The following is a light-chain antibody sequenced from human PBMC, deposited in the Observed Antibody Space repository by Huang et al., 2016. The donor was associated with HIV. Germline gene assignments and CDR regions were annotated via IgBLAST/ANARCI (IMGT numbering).Light chain of an antibody. J-gene: IGKJ1*01. Sequence: DIVMTQSPESLAVSLGERATINGKSSQSVLKNSNNKNYLAWYQHKAGQPPKRLIYWVSSRGSGVPDRFSGSGSGTDFTLTISSLQAEDVAVYYCHQYYTTLRTFGQGTKVEV. CDR1: QSVLKNSNNKNY. CDR3: HQYYTTLRT. V-gene: IGKV4-1*01. CDR2: WVS.